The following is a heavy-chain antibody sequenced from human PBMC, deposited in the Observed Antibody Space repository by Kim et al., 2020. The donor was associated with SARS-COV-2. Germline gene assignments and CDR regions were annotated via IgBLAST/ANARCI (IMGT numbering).Heavy chain of an antibody. CDR3: ARRLRRYYYGMDV. CDR1: GGSISSYY. D-gene: IGHD4-17*01. CDR2: IYYSGST. Sequence: SETLSLTCTVSGGSISSYYWSWIRQPPGKGLEWIGYIYYSGSTNYNPSLKSRVTISVDTSKNQFSLKLSSVTAADTAVYYCARRLRRYYYGMDVWGQGTTVTVSS. J-gene: IGHJ6*02. V-gene: IGHV4-59*13.